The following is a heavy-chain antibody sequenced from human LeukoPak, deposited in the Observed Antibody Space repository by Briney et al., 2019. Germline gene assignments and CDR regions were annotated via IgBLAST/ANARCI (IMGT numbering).Heavy chain of an antibody. J-gene: IGHJ4*02. D-gene: IGHD3-3*01. CDR3: ATGTKIGVVQVSFDH. CDR1: GYTLTVYY. V-gene: IGHV1-2*06. CDR2: INPNSGDT. Sequence: GASVKVSCKASGYTLTVYYIHWVRQAPGQGLEWMGRINPNSGDTNFAQKFQGRVTMTEDTSTDTAYMELSSLRSEDTAVYYCATGTKIGVVQVSFDHWGQGTLVTVSS.